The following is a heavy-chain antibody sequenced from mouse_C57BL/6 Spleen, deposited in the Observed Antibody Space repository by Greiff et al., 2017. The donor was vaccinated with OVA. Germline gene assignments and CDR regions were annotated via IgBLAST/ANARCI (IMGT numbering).Heavy chain of an antibody. CDR1: GFTFSDYG. D-gene: IGHD1-1*02. J-gene: IGHJ1*03. Sequence: DVHLVESGGGLVKPGGSLKLSCAASGFTFSDYGMHWVRQAPEKGLEWVAYISSGSSTIYYADTVKGRFTISRDNAKNTLCLQMTSLRSEDTAMYYCARTGGRGDWYFDVWGTGTTVTVSS. CDR3: ARTGGRGDWYFDV. V-gene: IGHV5-17*01. CDR2: ISSGSSTI.